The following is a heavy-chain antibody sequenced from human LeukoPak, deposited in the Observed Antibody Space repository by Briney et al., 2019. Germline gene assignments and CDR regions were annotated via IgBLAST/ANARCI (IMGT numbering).Heavy chain of an antibody. V-gene: IGHV3-30*18. Sequence: GRSLRLSCAASGFSLCNYGTHWPRHSPGKGLEGVAVISYDGSKKYYVDSVKGRFTISRDNSKNTLYLQMNSLRAEDTAVYYCAKEYPYYCDYWGQGKLVTVSS. CDR2: ISYDGSKK. D-gene: IGHD2-2*01. CDR1: GFSLCNYG. J-gene: IGHJ4*02. CDR3: AKEYPYYCDY.